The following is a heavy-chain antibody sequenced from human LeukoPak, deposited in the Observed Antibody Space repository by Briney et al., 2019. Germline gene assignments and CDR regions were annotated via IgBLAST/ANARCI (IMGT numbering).Heavy chain of an antibody. CDR2: ISSSSSYI. D-gene: IGHD2-2*01. CDR1: GFTFSTYS. CDR3: ARDGAVEPAPMPFPFEY. V-gene: IGHV3-21*01. Sequence: GGSLRLSCAASGFTFSTYSMNWVRQAPGKGLEWVSSISSSSSYIYYADSVKGRFTISRDNAKNSLYLQMNSMRAEDTAVYYCARDGAVEPAPMPFPFEYWGQGSLVTVSS. J-gene: IGHJ4*02.